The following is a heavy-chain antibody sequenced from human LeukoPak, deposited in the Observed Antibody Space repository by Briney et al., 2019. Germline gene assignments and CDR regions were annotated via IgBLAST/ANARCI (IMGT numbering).Heavy chain of an antibody. Sequence: PSETLSLTCTVSGGSISSSSYYWGWIRQPPGKGLEWIGSIYHSGSTYYNPSLKSRVTISVDTSKNQFSLKLSSVTAADTAVYYCARDIITIFGVVTDAFDIWGQGTMVTVSS. D-gene: IGHD3-3*01. CDR3: ARDIITIFGVVTDAFDI. CDR1: GGSISSSSYY. J-gene: IGHJ3*02. V-gene: IGHV4-39*07. CDR2: IYHSGST.